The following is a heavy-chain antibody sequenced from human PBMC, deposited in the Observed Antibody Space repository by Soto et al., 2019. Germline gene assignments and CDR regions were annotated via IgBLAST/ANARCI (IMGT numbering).Heavy chain of an antibody. CDR2: IYYSGST. CDR3: AGGGSSSGKVEDYYYGMDV. D-gene: IGHD6-6*01. V-gene: IGHV4-31*03. J-gene: IGHJ6*02. CDR1: GGSISSGGYY. Sequence: SETLSLTCTVSGGSISSGGYYWSWIRQHPGKGLEWIGYIYYSGSTYYNPSLKSRVTISVDTCKNQFSLKLSSVTAADTAVYYCAGGGSSSGKVEDYYYGMDVWGQGTTGTV.